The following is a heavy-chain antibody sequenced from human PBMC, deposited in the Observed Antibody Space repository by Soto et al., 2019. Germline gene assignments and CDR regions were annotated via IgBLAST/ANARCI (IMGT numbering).Heavy chain of an antibody. CDR1: GIAFSSHS. J-gene: IGHJ4*02. Sequence: EVQLVESGGGLVQPGGSLRLSCAASGIAFSSHSMYWVRQAPGKGLEWLSYTSPGGSNIQYADSVRGRFTISRDNARNSLSLQMNSLRDGDTAVYYRVKGRLDTAYFDLWGQGSLVTVSS. CDR2: TSPGGSNI. D-gene: IGHD2-21*01. V-gene: IGHV3-48*02. CDR3: VKGRLDTAYFDL.